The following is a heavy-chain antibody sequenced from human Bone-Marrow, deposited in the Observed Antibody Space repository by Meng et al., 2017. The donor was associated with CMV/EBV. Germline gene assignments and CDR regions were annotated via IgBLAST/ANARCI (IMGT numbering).Heavy chain of an antibody. D-gene: IGHD3-3*01. CDR1: GFTFSSYG. V-gene: IGHV3-30*02. Sequence: GESLKISCAASGFTFSSYGMHWVRQAPGKGLEWVAFIRYDGSNKYYADSVKGRFTISRDNSKNMLYLQMNSLRAEDTAVYYCAKDLALLTIFGVGDYWGQGTLVTVSS. CDR3: AKDLALLTIFGVGDY. CDR2: IRYDGSNK. J-gene: IGHJ4*02.